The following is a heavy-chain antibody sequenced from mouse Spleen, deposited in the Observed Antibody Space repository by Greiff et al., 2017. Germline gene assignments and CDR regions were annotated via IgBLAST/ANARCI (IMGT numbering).Heavy chain of an antibody. J-gene: IGHJ4*01. D-gene: IGHD2-3*01. CDR1: GFSLTSYA. Sequence: VNVVESGPGLVAPSQSLSITCTVSGFSLTSYAISWVRQPPGKGLEWLGVIWTGGGTNYNSALKSRLSISKDNSKSQVFLKMNSLQTDDTARYYCARNPDGYYVAAMDYWGQGTSVTVSS. CDR3: ARNPDGYYVAAMDY. V-gene: IGHV2-9-1*01. CDR2: IWTGGGT.